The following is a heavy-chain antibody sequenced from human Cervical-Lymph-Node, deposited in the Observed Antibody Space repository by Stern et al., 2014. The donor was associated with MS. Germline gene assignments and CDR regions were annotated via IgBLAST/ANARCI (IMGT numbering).Heavy chain of an antibody. J-gene: IGHJ4*02. Sequence: QVQLQQSGPGLVKPSETLSLTCTVSGGSVSSSSHYWAWIRQPPGKWLEWLGGMYYAGTPYYTPALRSRVTLPVDTSKNQVSLNLISVTAADTAVYYCARALPQSSGIGVSYYFDYWGQGALVTVSS. CDR3: ARALPQSSGIGVSYYFDY. CDR1: GGSVSSSSHY. D-gene: IGHD6-19*01. V-gene: IGHV4-39*01. CDR2: MYYAGTP.